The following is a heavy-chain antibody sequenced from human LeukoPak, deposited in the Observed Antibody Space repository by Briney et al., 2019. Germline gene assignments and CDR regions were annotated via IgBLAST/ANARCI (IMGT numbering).Heavy chain of an antibody. CDR3: ARDLAYSRLDY. Sequence: GGSLRLSCAVSGLTFGSSWMDWVRQAPGKGLEWVASINPDGNKKYSADSVKGRFTISRDNAENSLYLQMNSLRVEDTAFYYCARDLAYSRLDYWGQGMLVTVSS. D-gene: IGHD5-18*01. V-gene: IGHV3-7*01. J-gene: IGHJ4*02. CDR1: GLTFGSSW. CDR2: INPDGNKK.